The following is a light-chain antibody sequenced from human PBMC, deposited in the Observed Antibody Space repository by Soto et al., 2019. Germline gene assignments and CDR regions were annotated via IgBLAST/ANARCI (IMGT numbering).Light chain of an antibody. CDR1: QSVSSN. CDR3: QQYNSWPPLT. V-gene: IGKV3-15*01. J-gene: IGKJ4*01. CDR2: GAS. Sequence: EIVMTQSPATLSVSPGERATLSCRASQSVSSNLAWYQQKPGQAPRLLIYGASTRATGIPARFSGSGSRTEFTLTISSLQSADLAVSYCQQYNSWPPLTFGGGTKVEIK.